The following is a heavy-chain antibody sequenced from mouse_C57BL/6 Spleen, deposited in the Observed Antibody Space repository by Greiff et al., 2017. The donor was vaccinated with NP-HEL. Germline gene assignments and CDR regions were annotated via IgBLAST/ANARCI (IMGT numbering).Heavy chain of an antibody. D-gene: IGHD2-2*01. V-gene: IGHV1-39*01. CDR2: INPNYGTT. CDR1: GYSFTDYN. J-gene: IGHJ1*03. Sequence: EVKLLESGPELVKPGASVKISCKASGYSFTDYNMNWVKQSNGKSLEWIGVINPNYGTTSYNQKFKGKATLTVDQSSSTAYMQLNSLTSEDSAVYYCARSILLWLRWYFDVWGTGTTVTVSS. CDR3: ARSILLWLRWYFDV.